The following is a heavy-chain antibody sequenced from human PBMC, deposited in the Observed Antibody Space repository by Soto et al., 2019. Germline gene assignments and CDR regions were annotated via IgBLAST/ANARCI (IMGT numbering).Heavy chain of an antibody. V-gene: IGHV1-18*01. Sequence: ASVKVSCKASGYTFTSYGISWVRQAPGQGLEWMGWISAYNGNTNYAQKLQGRVTMTTDTSTSTAYMELRSLRSDDTAVYYCARDHQYYYDSSGPAYRGQGTQVTVSS. CDR3: ARDHQYYYDSSGPAY. J-gene: IGHJ4*02. D-gene: IGHD3-22*01. CDR2: ISAYNGNT. CDR1: GYTFTSYG.